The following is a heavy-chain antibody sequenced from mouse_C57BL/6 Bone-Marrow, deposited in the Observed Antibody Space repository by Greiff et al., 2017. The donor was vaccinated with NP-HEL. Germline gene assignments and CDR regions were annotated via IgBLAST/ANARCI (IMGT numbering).Heavy chain of an antibody. J-gene: IGHJ4*01. CDR1: GYSITSDY. CDR3: ARDYYSNYEGFLGMDY. D-gene: IGHD2-5*01. V-gene: IGHV3-8*01. CDR2: ISYSGST. Sequence: VHVKQSGPGLAKPSQTLSLTCSVTGYSITSDYWNWIRKFPGNKLEYMGYISYSGSTYYNPSLKSRISITRDTSKNQYYLQLNSVTTEDTATYYCARDYYSNYEGFLGMDYWGQGTSVTVSS.